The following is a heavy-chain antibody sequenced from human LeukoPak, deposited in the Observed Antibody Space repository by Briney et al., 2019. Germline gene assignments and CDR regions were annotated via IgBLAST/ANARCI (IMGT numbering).Heavy chain of an antibody. J-gene: IGHJ4*02. CDR3: ARRMWELLGNYFDY. D-gene: IGHD1-26*01. CDR2: IYYSGST. CDR1: GGSMSSSSYY. V-gene: IGHV4-39*01. Sequence: SETLSLTCTVSGGSMSSSSYYWGWIRQPPGRGLEWIGSIYYSGSTYYNPSLKSRVTISVDTSKNQFSLKLSSVTAADTAVYYCARRMWELLGNYFDYWGQGTLVTVSS.